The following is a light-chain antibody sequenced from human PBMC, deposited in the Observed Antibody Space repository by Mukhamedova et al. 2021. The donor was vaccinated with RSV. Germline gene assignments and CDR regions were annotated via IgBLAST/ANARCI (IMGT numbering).Light chain of an antibody. J-gene: IGKJ1*01. CDR3: QQYNEKWT. CDR2: KAS. Sequence: WYQRRVHGKAPKVLIYKASNLESGVPSRFSGSGSGTEFTLTISSLQPDDSATYYCQQYNEKWTFGQGTKVDIK. V-gene: IGKV1-5*03.